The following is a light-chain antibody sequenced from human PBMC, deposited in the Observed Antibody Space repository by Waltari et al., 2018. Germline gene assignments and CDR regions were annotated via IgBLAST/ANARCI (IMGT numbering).Light chain of an antibody. J-gene: IGKJ4*01. CDR2: DTS. V-gene: IGKV3-11*01. CDR3: QQRRDWPLS. Sequence: DIVLTQSPAILSLSPGKRDSLSCRASQSVTNYLAWSQQQPGQAPRLLIYDTSNTATVSSARFSGSGFGTDFTLTISSLEPEDFAVYYCQQRRDWPLSFGGGTKVEIK. CDR1: QSVTNY.